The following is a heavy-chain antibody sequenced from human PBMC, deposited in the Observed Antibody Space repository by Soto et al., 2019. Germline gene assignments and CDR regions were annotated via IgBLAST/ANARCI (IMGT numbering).Heavy chain of an antibody. J-gene: IGHJ4*02. Sequence: EVQLLESGGGLVQPGGSLRLSCAASAFTFSSYAMSWVRQAPGKGLEWVSAISASGGSTYYADSVKGRFTISRDSSKNTLYLQMNSLRADDTAVYYCAKGSGNSVYNFDNWGQGTLDTVSS. CDR1: AFTFSSYA. D-gene: IGHD1-26*01. CDR3: AKGSGNSVYNFDN. CDR2: ISASGGST. V-gene: IGHV3-23*01.